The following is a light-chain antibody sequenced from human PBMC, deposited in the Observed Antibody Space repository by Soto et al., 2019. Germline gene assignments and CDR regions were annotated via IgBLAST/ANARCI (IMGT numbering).Light chain of an antibody. CDR1: SSDVGGYNY. Sequence: QSALTQPASVSGSPGQSITISCTGTSSDVGGYNYVSWYQQHPGKAPKLMIYDVSNRPSGVSNRFSGSKSGNTASLTISGLQAEDDADYDCSSYTSSSTLYVFGTGTKVTVL. J-gene: IGLJ1*01. CDR2: DVS. V-gene: IGLV2-14*01. CDR3: SSYTSSSTLYV.